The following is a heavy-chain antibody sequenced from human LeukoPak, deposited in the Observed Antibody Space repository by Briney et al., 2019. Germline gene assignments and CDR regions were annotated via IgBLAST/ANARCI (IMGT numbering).Heavy chain of an antibody. CDR3: AKDRSVVVPAAFD. Sequence: GGSLRLSCAASGFTFSSYAMSWVCQAPGKGLEWVSAISGSGGSTYYADSVKGRFTIYRDNSKNTLYLQVNSLRDEDTAVYYCAKDRSVVVPAAFDWGQGTLVTGSS. D-gene: IGHD2-2*01. CDR1: GFTFSSYA. CDR2: ISGSGGST. J-gene: IGHJ4*02. V-gene: IGHV3-23*01.